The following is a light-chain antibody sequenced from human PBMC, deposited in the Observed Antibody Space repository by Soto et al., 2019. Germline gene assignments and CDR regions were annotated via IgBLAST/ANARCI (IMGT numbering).Light chain of an antibody. CDR3: QQYSDWPPAYT. CDR2: GVS. CDR1: QSVGTK. J-gene: IGKJ2*01. V-gene: IGKV3-15*01. Sequence: EIVLTQSPATLSVSPGEGATLSCRASQSVGTKLAWYQQKPGQAPRLLIFGVSTRAIGVPARFSGSGSATDFSLTISSLESEDFAVYYCQQYSDWPPAYTFGQGTQLEIK.